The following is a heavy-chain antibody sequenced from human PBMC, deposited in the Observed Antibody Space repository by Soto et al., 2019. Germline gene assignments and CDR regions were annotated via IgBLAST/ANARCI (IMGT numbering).Heavy chain of an antibody. J-gene: IGHJ4*02. CDR2: IYSGGAT. CDR1: GFTVSNNY. V-gene: IGHV3-66*01. Sequence: EVQLVESGGGLVQPGGSLRLSCAASGFTVSNNYMRWVRQAPGKGLEWVSLIYSGGATYNADSVKGRFTISRDNSKNALYLQMNSLRAEDTDVYYCAIDGTYNWVGGQGILVTVSS. CDR3: AIDGTYNWV. D-gene: IGHD1-1*01.